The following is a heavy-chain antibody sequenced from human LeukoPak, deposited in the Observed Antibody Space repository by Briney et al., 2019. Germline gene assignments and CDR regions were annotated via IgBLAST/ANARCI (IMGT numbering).Heavy chain of an antibody. J-gene: IGHJ4*02. CDR2: ISRSGSTI. Sequence: PGGSLRLSCAASGFTFSSFEMNWVRQAPGKGLEWVSYISRSGSTIYYADSVKGRFTISRDNAKNSLYLQMNSLRAEDTAVYYCARAYSSAASCDYWGQGTLVTVSS. CDR1: GFTFSSFE. D-gene: IGHD6-19*01. V-gene: IGHV3-48*03. CDR3: ARAYSSAASCDY.